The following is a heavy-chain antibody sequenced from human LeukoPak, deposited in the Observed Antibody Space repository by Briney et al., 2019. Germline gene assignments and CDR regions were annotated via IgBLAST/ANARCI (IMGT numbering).Heavy chain of an antibody. J-gene: IGHJ6*03. CDR2: INHCVST. Sequence: TSETLSLTCAVYGGSFSGYYWSWIRQPPGNGLEWIGEINHCVSTNYNPSHKSRVTISGDTSKNQFSLKLSSVTAADTAVYFCARVGYSYVINDWSRTGLGAYPTKYYYHMDVWGKGTTVTVSS. CDR3: ARVGYSYVINDWSRTGLGAYPTKYYYHMDV. V-gene: IGHV4-34*01. D-gene: IGHD5-18*01. CDR1: GGSFSGYY.